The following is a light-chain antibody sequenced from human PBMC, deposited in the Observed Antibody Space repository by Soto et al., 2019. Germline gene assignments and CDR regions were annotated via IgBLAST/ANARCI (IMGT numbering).Light chain of an antibody. CDR3: QQYNKWPPYT. CDR2: GVS. Sequence: EIVMTQSPATLSVSPGERATLSCRASQSVSSNLAWYQQKSGQAPRLLVYGVSTRATGIPARFSGSGSGTEFTLTISSLQPEDFAVYYCQQYNKWPPYTFGQGTKLEI. J-gene: IGKJ2*01. V-gene: IGKV3-15*01. CDR1: QSVSSN.